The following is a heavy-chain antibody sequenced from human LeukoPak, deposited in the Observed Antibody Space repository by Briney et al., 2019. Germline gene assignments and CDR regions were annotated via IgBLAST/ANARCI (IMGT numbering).Heavy chain of an antibody. CDR1: GGSISSYY. Sequence: SETLSLTCTDSGGSISSYYWSWIRQPPGKGLEWIGYIYYSGSTNYNPSLKSRVTISVDTSKNQFSLKLSSVTAADTAVYYCARARGSYLLHDYWGQGTLVTVSS. CDR2: IYYSGST. J-gene: IGHJ4*02. CDR3: ARARGSYLLHDY. D-gene: IGHD1-26*01. V-gene: IGHV4-59*01.